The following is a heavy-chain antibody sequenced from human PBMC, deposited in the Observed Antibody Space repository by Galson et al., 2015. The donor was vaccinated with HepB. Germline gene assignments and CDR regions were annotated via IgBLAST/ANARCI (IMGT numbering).Heavy chain of an antibody. J-gene: IGHJ3*02. V-gene: IGHV1-69*02. Sequence: SVKVSCKASGGTFSSYTISWVRQAPGQGLEWMGRIIPILGIANYAQKFQGRVTITADKSTSTAYMELSSLRSEDTAVYYCARHIVVVPAAAPGDAFDIWGQGTMVTVPS. CDR1: GGTFSSYT. D-gene: IGHD2-2*01. CDR2: IIPILGIA. CDR3: ARHIVVVPAAAPGDAFDI.